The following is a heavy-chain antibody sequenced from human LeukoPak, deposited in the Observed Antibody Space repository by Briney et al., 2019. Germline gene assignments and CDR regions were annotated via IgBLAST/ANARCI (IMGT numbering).Heavy chain of an antibody. CDR3: AHCDYDGNAGPYDH. J-gene: IGHJ4*02. V-gene: IGHV3-23*01. Sequence: GGSLRLSCAASGFTFSGYAMSWVRQAPGKGLEWVSAITRGGEVTYYADSVKGRFSISRDNSKNTLYLQMSSLRGEDTAIYYCAHCDYDGNAGPYDHRGQGTLVTVSS. D-gene: IGHD4-23*01. CDR1: GFTFSGYA. CDR2: ITRGGEVT.